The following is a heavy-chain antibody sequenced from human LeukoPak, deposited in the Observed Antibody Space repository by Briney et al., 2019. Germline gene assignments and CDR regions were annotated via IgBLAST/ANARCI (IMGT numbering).Heavy chain of an antibody. Sequence: KSGGSLRLSCAASGFTFSSYSMNWVRQAPGKGLEWVSSISSSRSYLNYADSVKGRFTISRDNAKNSLYLQMNSLRAEDTAVYYCARGYNNYGYVFDIWGQGTVVTVSS. D-gene: IGHD4-11*01. CDR3: ARGYNNYGYVFDI. V-gene: IGHV3-21*01. CDR1: GFTFSSYS. CDR2: ISSSRSYL. J-gene: IGHJ3*02.